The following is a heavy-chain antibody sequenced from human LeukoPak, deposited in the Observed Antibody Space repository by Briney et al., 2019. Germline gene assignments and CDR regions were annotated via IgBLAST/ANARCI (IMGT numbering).Heavy chain of an antibody. CDR1: GYIFTDYF. D-gene: IGHD2-2*01. Sequence: ASVKVSCKASGYIFTDYFMHWVRQAPGQGLEWMGWINPNSGGTNYAQKFQGRVTMTRDTSISTAYMELSRLRSDDTAVYYCARVMVPAAIAGYWGQGTLVTVSS. J-gene: IGHJ4*02. CDR2: INPNSGGT. V-gene: IGHV1-2*02. CDR3: ARVMVPAAIAGY.